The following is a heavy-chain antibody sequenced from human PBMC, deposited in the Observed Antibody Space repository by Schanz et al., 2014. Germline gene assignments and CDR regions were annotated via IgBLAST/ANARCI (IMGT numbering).Heavy chain of an antibody. V-gene: IGHV1-2*02. J-gene: IGHJ4*02. Sequence: QVQLVQSGPAVKKPGASMKVSCLASGYSFTEYFLHWVRQAPGQGLEWMGWINPNSGETNYEQKXXGKVPLTSDTSISTAFMELSGLTSDDTATYFCARARYTGYDCSGYWGQGTLLIVSS. D-gene: IGHD5-12*01. CDR2: INPNSGET. CDR3: ARARYTGYDCSGY. CDR1: GYSFTEYF.